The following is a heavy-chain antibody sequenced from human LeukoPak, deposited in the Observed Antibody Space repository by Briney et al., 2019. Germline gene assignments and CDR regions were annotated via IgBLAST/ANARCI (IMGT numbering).Heavy chain of an antibody. CDR1: GGSISSSSYY. Sequence: SETLSLTCTVSGGSISSSSYYWGWIRQPPGKGLEWIGSIYYSGSTYYNPSLKSRVTISVDTSKNQFSLMLSSFTASDTAVYYCAIEDPEYIAVAGTFDYWGQGTLVTVSS. J-gene: IGHJ4*02. D-gene: IGHD6-19*01. V-gene: IGHV4-39*07. CDR3: AIEDPEYIAVAGTFDY. CDR2: IYYSGST.